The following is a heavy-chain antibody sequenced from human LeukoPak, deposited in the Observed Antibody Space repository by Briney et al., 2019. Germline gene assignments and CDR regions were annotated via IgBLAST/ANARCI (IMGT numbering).Heavy chain of an antibody. D-gene: IGHD3-9*01. CDR3: ARHNIGISDRYVDY. J-gene: IGHJ4*02. V-gene: IGHV4-34*01. CDR1: GGSFSGYY. Sequence: SETLSLTCAVYGGSFSGYYWSWIRQPPGKGLEWIGSGYYSGYTHYNPSLKSRVSISVDTSKNQFSLKLRSVTAADTAVYYCARHNIGISDRYVDYWGQGTLVTVSS. CDR2: GYYSGYT.